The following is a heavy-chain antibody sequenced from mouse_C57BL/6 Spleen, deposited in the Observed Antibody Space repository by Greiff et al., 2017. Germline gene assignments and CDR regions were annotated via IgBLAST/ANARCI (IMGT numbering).Heavy chain of an antibody. CDR3: AKDVSSFYSMDY. Sequence: VQLQQSGAELVRPGASVTLSCKASGYTFTDYAMHWVKQTPVHGLEWIGAIDPETGGTAYNQKFKGKAILTADKSSSTAYMELRSLTSEDSAVYYCAKDVSSFYSMDYWGQGTSVTVSS. CDR2: IDPETGGT. V-gene: IGHV1-15*01. D-gene: IGHD1-1*01. J-gene: IGHJ4*01. CDR1: GYTFTDYA.